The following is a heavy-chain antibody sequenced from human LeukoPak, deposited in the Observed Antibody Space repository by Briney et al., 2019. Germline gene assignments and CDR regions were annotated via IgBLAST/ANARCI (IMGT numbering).Heavy chain of an antibody. CDR1: GFTSSDYY. CDR3: ARQGKSLLWFGELPFDY. J-gene: IGHJ4*02. D-gene: IGHD3-10*01. CDR2: ISSSGSTI. V-gene: IGHV3-11*01. Sequence: GGSLRLSCAASGFTSSDYYMSWIRQAPGKGLECVSYISSSGSTIYYADSVKGRFTISRDNAKNSLYLQMNSLRAEDTAVYYCARQGKSLLWFGELPFDYWGQGTLVTVSS.